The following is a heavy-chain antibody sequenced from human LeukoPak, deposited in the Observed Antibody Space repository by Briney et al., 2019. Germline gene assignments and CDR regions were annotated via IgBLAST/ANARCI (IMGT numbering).Heavy chain of an antibody. CDR2: INSDGSHT. J-gene: IGHJ4*02. CDR3: ARRDHFAWLSYFDY. V-gene: IGHV3-74*01. D-gene: IGHD3-9*01. CDR1: GFTFSNYW. Sequence: GGSLRLSCAASGFTFSNYWMHWVRQAPGKGLVWVSHINSDGSHTNYADSVKGRFTISRDNAKNTLYLQMNSLRAEDTAVYYCARRDHFAWLSYFDYWGQGTLVTVSS.